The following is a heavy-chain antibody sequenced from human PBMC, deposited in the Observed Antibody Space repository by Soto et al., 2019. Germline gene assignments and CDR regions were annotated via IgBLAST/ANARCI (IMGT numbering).Heavy chain of an antibody. J-gene: IGHJ5*02. Sequence: QVQLVQSGAEVKKPGSSVKVSCKASGGTFSSYAISWVRQAPGQGLEGMGGIIPIFGTANYAQKFQGRVTITADESTSTAYMELSSLRSEDTAVYYCARDRDCSGGSCYSVWFDPWGQGTLVTVSS. D-gene: IGHD2-15*01. CDR2: IIPIFGTA. CDR3: ARDRDCSGGSCYSVWFDP. CDR1: GGTFSSYA. V-gene: IGHV1-69*01.